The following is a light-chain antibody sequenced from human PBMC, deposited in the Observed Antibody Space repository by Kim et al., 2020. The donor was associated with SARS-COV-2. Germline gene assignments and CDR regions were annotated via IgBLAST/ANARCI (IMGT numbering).Light chain of an antibody. CDR2: DAS. J-gene: IGKJ4*01. Sequence: EIVLTQSPATLSLSPGERATLSCRASQSLSSYLAWYQQKPGQPPRLLVYDASNRATGIPDRFSGGGSGTDFTLTISSLEPEDSAVYFCQERMGWPHLSFGGGTKVDI. CDR1: QSLSSY. CDR3: QERMGWPHLS. V-gene: IGKV3-11*01.